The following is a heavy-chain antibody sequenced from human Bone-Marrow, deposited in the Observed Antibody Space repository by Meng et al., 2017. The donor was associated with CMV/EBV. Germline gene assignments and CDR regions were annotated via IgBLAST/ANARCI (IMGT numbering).Heavy chain of an antibody. V-gene: IGHV3-48*04. CDR3: ARGGRLGYYYGMDV. J-gene: IGHJ6*02. D-gene: IGHD3-16*01. CDR1: GFTFSIYS. CDR2: ISSSSSTI. Sequence: GGSLRLSCAASGFTFSIYSMNWVRQAPGKGLEWVSYISSSSSTIYYADSVKGRFTISRDNAKNSLYLQMNSLRAEDTAVYSCARGGRLGYYYGMDVWGQGTTVTVSS.